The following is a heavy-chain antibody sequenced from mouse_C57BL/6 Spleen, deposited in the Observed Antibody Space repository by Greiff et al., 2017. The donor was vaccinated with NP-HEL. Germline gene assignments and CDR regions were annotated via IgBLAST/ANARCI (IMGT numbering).Heavy chain of an antibody. CDR2: ITPNNGGT. Sequence: EVQLQQSGPELVKPGASAKMSCKASGYTFTDYNMHWVKQSHGKSLEWIGYITPNNGGTSYNQKFKGKATLTVNNPSSTAYMELRSLTSEDSAVYYCARGDWEGFDYWGQGTTLTVSS. CDR1: GYTFTDYN. D-gene: IGHD4-1*01. V-gene: IGHV1-22*01. J-gene: IGHJ2*01. CDR3: ARGDWEGFDY.